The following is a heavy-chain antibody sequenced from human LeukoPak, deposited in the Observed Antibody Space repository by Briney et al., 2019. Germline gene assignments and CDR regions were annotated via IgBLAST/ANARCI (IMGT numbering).Heavy chain of an antibody. D-gene: IGHD3-22*01. CDR2: INPSGGST. CDR1: GYTFTSNY. CDR3: AREADEYYYDSSGYYLGAFDI. Sequence: ASVKVSCKAFGYTFTSNYMHWVRQAPGQGLEWMGTINPSGGSTSYAQKFQGRVTMTRDMSTSTVYMELSSLRSEDTAVYYCAREADEYYYDSSGYYLGAFDIWGQGTMVTVSS. V-gene: IGHV1-46*01. J-gene: IGHJ3*02.